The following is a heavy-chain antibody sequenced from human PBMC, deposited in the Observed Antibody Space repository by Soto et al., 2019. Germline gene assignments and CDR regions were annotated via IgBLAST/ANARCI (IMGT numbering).Heavy chain of an antibody. CDR1: GFTFSSYG. D-gene: IGHD6-13*01. CDR2: IWYDGSNK. J-gene: IGHJ4*02. CDR3: ARWGIAAGDY. V-gene: IGHV3-33*01. Sequence: QVQLVESGGGVVQPGMSLRRSCAASGFTFSSYGMHWVRQAPGKGLEWVAVIWYDGSNKYYADSVKGRFTISRDNSKNTLYLQMNSLRAEDTAVYYCARWGIAAGDYWGQGTLVTVSS.